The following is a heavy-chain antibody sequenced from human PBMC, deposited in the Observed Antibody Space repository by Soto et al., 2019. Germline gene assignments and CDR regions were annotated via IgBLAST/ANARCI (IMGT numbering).Heavy chain of an antibody. CDR2: IYHSGRA. Sequence: QVQLQESGPGLVKPSGTLSLTCTVSGGSISSDNWWTWVRQPPGKGLEWIGEIYHSGRANYKPSLKSPITLSVEKSKNQFSLNLTSVTAADAAVYYCARDPSGVASDAFDIWGQGTMVIVSS. V-gene: IGHV4-4*02. J-gene: IGHJ3*02. D-gene: IGHD2-21*01. CDR3: ARDPSGVASDAFDI. CDR1: GGSISSDNW.